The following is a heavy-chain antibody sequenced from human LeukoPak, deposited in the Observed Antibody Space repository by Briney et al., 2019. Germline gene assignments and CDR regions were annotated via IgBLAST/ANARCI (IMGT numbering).Heavy chain of an antibody. D-gene: IGHD3-22*01. CDR3: AKDLPGYYYDSSGYFGY. CDR2: ISGSGGST. J-gene: IGHJ4*02. CDR1: GFTFIDYY. V-gene: IGHV3-23*01. Sequence: PGGSLRLSCAASGFTFIDYYMSWIRQAPGKGLEWVSAISGSGGSTYYADSVKGRFTISRDNSKNTLYLQMNSLRAEDTAVYYCAKDLPGYYYDSSGYFGYWGQGTLVTVSS.